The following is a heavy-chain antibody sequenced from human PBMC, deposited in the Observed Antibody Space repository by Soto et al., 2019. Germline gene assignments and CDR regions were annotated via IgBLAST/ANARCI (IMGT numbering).Heavy chain of an antibody. Sequence: ASVKISCKASGYTFTSYGISWVRQAPGQGLEWMGWISAYNGNTNYAQKLQGRVTMSTDTSTSTAYMELRSLRSDDTAVYYCARDIVVVPAAIPIRYYYGLDVWGQGTTVTVSS. J-gene: IGHJ6*02. V-gene: IGHV1-18*04. CDR3: ARDIVVVPAAIPIRYYYGLDV. D-gene: IGHD2-2*01. CDR2: ISAYNGNT. CDR1: GYTFTSYG.